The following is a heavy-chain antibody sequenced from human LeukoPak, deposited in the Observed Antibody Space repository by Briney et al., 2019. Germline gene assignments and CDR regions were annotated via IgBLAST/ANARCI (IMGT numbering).Heavy chain of an antibody. Sequence: SETLSLTCTVFGGSISGSSYYWGWIRQPPGKGLEWIGSIYYTGSTYYNPSLKSRVAMSVDASKNQFSLKLSSVTAADTAVYYCARHHPFWSGYVYYLDYWGQGTLVTVSS. D-gene: IGHD3-3*01. CDR3: ARHHPFWSGYVYYLDY. CDR2: IYYTGST. V-gene: IGHV4-39*01. J-gene: IGHJ4*02. CDR1: GGSISGSSYY.